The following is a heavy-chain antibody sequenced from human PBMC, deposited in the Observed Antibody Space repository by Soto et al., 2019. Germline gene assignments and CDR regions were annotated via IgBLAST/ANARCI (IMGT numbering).Heavy chain of an antibody. V-gene: IGHV4-59*08. J-gene: IGHJ4*02. CDR3: ARLSSSGWYPNFDY. CDR1: GGSISSYY. D-gene: IGHD6-19*01. CDR2: IYYSGST. Sequence: SDTLSVTCTVSGGSISSYYWSWIRQPPGKGLEWIGYIYYSGSTNYNPSLKSRVTISVDTSKNQFSLKLSSVTAADTAVYYCARLSSSGWYPNFDYWGQGTLVTVSS.